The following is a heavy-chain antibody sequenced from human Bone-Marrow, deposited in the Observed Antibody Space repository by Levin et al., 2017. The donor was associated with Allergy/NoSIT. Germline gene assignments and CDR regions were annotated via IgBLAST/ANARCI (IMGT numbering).Heavy chain of an antibody. Sequence: SETLSLTCAVSGGSISSSNWWSWVRQPPGKGLEWIGEIYHSGSTNYNPSLKSRVTISVDKSKNQFSLKLSSVTAADTAVYYCARDGYDILTGYSYYFDYWGQGTLVTVSS. D-gene: IGHD3-9*01. J-gene: IGHJ4*02. V-gene: IGHV4-4*02. CDR1: GGSISSSNW. CDR2: IYHSGST. CDR3: ARDGYDILTGYSYYFDY.